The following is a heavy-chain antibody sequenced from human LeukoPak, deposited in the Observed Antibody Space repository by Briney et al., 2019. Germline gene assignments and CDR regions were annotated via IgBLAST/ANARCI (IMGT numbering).Heavy chain of an antibody. D-gene: IGHD3-10*01. J-gene: IGHJ4*02. CDR1: GFTFSSYA. CDR2: IRGSGGST. CDR3: AVGGFGNALDY. V-gene: IGHV3-23*01. Sequence: GGSLRLSCVASGFTFSSYAMNWVRQALGKGLEWVSAIRGSGGSTYYADSVKGRVTISRDKSKNTLYLQMNSLRAEDTAVYYCAVGGFGNALDYWGQGTLVTVSS.